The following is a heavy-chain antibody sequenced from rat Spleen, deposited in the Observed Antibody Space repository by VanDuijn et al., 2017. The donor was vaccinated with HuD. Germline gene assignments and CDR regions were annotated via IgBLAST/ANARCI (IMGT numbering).Heavy chain of an antibody. V-gene: IGHV5-25*01. J-gene: IGHJ1*01. CDR2: ISSGGGGT. D-gene: IGHD1-6*01. Sequence: EVQLVESGGGLVQPGRSMKLSCAALGFTFSDYYMAWVRQAPKKGLEWVASISSGGGGTYYRDSVKGRFTISRDNAKSTLYLQMDSLRAEDTATYYCARRYYVYYGNLFDFWGPGTMVTVSS. CDR1: GFTFSDYY. CDR3: ARRYYVYYGNLFDF.